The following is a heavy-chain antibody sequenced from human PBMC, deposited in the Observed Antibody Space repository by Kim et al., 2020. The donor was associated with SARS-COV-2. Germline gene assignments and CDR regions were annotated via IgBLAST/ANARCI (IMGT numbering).Heavy chain of an antibody. CDR3: AREGVGATDYFDY. V-gene: IGHV3-11*01. Sequence: DPEQGRFTIPRANAKNSLYLQMNSLRAEDTVVYYCAREGVGATDYFDYWGQGTLVTVSS. D-gene: IGHD1-26*01. J-gene: IGHJ4*02.